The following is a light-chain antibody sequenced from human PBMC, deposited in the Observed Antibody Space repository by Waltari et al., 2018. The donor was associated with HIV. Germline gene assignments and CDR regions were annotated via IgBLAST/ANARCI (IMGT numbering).Light chain of an antibody. CDR1: SSTIGSNY. CDR2: RSN. CDR3: ATWDDSLSGPV. J-gene: IGLJ3*02. V-gene: IGLV1-47*01. Sequence: QSVLPQPPSASGTPGQRVAISCSGSSSTIGSNYVYWYQQLPGTAPKVLIYRSNQRPSGAPDRFSGSKSGTSASLAISALRSEDEADYYCATWDDSLSGPVFGGGTKLTVL.